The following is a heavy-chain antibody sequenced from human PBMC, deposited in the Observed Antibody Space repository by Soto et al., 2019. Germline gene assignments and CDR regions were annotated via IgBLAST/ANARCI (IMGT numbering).Heavy chain of an antibody. CDR1: GFTFSSYG. J-gene: IGHJ4*01. V-gene: IGHV3-33*01. Sequence: PXGCLRLSCAACGFTFSSYGMHWVRQAPGKGLEWVAVIWYDGSNKYYAGSVKGRFTISRDNSKNTLYLQIDGLRAEDTAVYYCARDPKPYRGYQPNFLDYSGHGTLVTSPQ. CDR2: IWYDGSNK. CDR3: ARDPKPYRGYQPNFLDY. D-gene: IGHD5-12*01.